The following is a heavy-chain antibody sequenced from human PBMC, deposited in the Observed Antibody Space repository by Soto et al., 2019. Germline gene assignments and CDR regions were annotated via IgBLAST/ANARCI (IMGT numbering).Heavy chain of an antibody. J-gene: IGHJ4*02. CDR2: ISSSSSTI. CDR1: EVKIGGCA. Sequence: GGSKRHAWGAAEVKIGGCAVNWIRQAPGKGLEWVSYISSSSSTIYYADSVKGRFTISRDNAKNSLYLQMNSLRDEDTAVYYCARVPTMIVAIDYWGQGTLVTVSS. CDR3: ARVPTMIVAIDY. V-gene: IGHV3-48*02. D-gene: IGHD3-22*01.